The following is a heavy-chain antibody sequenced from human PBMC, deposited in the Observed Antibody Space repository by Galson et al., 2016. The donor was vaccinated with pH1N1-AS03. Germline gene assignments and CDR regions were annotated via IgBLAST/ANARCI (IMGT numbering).Heavy chain of an antibody. Sequence: SLRLSCAASGFTFSSYAMTWVRQAPGKGLEWVSTISASGVTTDYADSVKGRFTISRDNTENTLYLQMNSLRVEDTAVYFCARGRGYGQYYFDYWGQGTLVTVSS. CDR1: GFTFSSYA. V-gene: IGHV3-23*01. D-gene: IGHD3-10*01. J-gene: IGHJ4*02. CDR2: ISASGVTT. CDR3: ARGRGYGQYYFDY.